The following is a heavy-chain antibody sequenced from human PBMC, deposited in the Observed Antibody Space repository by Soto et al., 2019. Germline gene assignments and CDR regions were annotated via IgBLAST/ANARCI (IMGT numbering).Heavy chain of an antibody. CDR1: GGSISSSDYY. D-gene: IGHD3-3*01. CDR3: ARHHYDFWSGYGGNWFDP. Sequence: QLQLQESGPGLVRPSETLSLTCTVSGGSISSSDYYWGWIRQPPGKGLEWIGNGYYNGTTYYNPSLRSRVTISVDTSTNQFSLKLNSVTAADTAVYYCARHHYDFWSGYGGNWFDPWGQGTLVTVSS. J-gene: IGHJ5*02. V-gene: IGHV4-39*01. CDR2: GYYNGTT.